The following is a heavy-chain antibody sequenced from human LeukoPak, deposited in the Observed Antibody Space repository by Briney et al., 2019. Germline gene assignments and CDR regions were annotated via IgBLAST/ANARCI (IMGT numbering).Heavy chain of an antibody. CDR2: IYYSGST. CDR3: ARGRLVTDY. CDR1: GGSISSSSYY. D-gene: IGHD3-9*01. Sequence: SETLSLTCTVSGGSISSSSYYWGWIRQPPGKGLEWIGSIYYSGSTHYNPSLKSRVTISVDTSKNQFSLKLSSVTAADTAVYYCARGRLVTDYWGQGTLVTVSS. V-gene: IGHV4-39*07. J-gene: IGHJ4*02.